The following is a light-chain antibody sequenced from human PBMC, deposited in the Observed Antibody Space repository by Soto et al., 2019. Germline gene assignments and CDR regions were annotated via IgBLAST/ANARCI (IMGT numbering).Light chain of an antibody. CDR3: QQANTVPFT. CDR2: AAT. V-gene: IGKV1D-12*01. CDR1: RDIHTW. Sequence: DIQMTQSPSSVSASVGDRVTITCRASRDIHTWLAWFQQKPGKAPKLLIHAATSLHTGVPSRFSGSGSGTDFTLTISSLQPEDFATYYCQQANTVPFTSGPGTRVDVK. J-gene: IGKJ3*01.